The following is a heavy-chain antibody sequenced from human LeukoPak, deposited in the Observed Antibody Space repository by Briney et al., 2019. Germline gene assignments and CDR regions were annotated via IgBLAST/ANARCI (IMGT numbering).Heavy chain of an antibody. D-gene: IGHD3-9*01. J-gene: IGHJ4*02. Sequence: GGSLRLSCAASGFTFTIYSMTWVRQAPGKGLEWVSSISSSSNYIYSADSVKGRFTISRDNAKNSLYLQMNTLRPEDTAVYYCAKPLNYDILTGLFDYWGQGTLVTVSS. CDR3: AKPLNYDILTGLFDY. V-gene: IGHV3-21*01. CDR1: GFTFTIYS. CDR2: ISSSSNYI.